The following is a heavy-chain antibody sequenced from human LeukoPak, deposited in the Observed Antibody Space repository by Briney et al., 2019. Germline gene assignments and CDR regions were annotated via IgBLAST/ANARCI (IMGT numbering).Heavy chain of an antibody. V-gene: IGHV3-48*02. CDR3: ARVRSERGYTGYDYS. CDR2: ISSSGSPI. J-gene: IGHJ5*02. CDR1: GFAVSTYS. D-gene: IGHD5-12*01. Sequence: ESLTLSCAASGFAVSTYSKKWIRQWPGKGLEWISYISSSGSPIYYADSVKGRFTISRDNAKNSLYLQMNSLRDEETAVYYCARVRSERGYTGYDYSWGQGTLVTVPS.